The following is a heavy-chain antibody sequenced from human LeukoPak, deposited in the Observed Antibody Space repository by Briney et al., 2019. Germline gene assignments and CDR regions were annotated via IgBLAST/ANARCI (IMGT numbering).Heavy chain of an antibody. CDR3: ARDSNWAFDS. CDR1: GYRFSSNH. D-gene: IGHD1-1*01. Sequence: ASVKVSCKASGYRFSSNHMHWVRQAPGQGLECMGIIKSGGGGTTYAQKFQGRIALTRDTSTTTFYMDLNNLRFEDTAVYYCARDSNWAFDSWGQGTLVTVSS. V-gene: IGHV1-46*01. CDR2: IKSGGGGT. J-gene: IGHJ4*02.